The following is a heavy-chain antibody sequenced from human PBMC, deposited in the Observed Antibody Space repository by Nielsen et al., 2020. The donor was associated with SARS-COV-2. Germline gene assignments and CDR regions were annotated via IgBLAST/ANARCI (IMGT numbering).Heavy chain of an antibody. CDR3: AKDWGYSYGYSDY. CDR2: ISYDGSNK. V-gene: IGHV3-30*04. J-gene: IGHJ4*02. Sequence: GESLKISCAASGFTFSSYAMHWVRQAPGKGLEWVAVISYDGSNKYYADSVKGRFTISRDNSKNTLCLQMNSLRAEDTAVYYCAKDWGYSYGYSDYWGQGTLVTVSS. CDR1: GFTFSSYA. D-gene: IGHD5-18*01.